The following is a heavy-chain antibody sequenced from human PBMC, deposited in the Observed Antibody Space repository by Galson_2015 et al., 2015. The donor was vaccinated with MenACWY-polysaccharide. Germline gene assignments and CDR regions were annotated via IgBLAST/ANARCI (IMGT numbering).Heavy chain of an antibody. CDR3: ALTTPGGLDY. V-gene: IGHV2-70*04. CDR2: IDWDDDK. CDR1: GFSLSTSGMR. Sequence: PALVKPTQTLTLTCTFSGFSLSTSGMRASWIRQPPGKALEWLARIDWDDDKFYSTSLKTRLTISKDTSKNQVVLTMTNMDPVDTATYYCALTTPGGLDYWGQGTLVTVSS. J-gene: IGHJ4*02. D-gene: IGHD3-22*01.